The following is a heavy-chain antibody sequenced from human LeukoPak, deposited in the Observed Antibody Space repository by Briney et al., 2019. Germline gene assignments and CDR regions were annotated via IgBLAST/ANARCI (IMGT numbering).Heavy chain of an antibody. CDR3: ASALVTPRDYYMDV. CDR2: IIPISGTT. J-gene: IGHJ6*03. V-gene: IGHV1-69*05. CDR1: GGTFSSYA. D-gene: IGHD4-23*01. Sequence: SVRVSCKASGGTFSSYAFSWVRQAPGQGLEWMGRIIPISGTTIYAQNFQGRVSITTDESTSTAYLELSSLKSEDTAVYYCASALVTPRDYYMDVWDKGPTVTVSS.